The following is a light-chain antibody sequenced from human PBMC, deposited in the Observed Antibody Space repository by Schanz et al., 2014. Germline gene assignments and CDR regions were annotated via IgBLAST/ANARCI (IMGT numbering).Light chain of an antibody. CDR1: QSVSSH. Sequence: EIVLTQSPATLSLSPGERATLSCRASQSVSSHLAWYQQKPGQAPRLLIYGASSRATGIPDRFSGSGSGTDFTLTIGRLEPEDFAVYYCQQYNNWPPITFGQGTRLEIK. CDR2: GAS. J-gene: IGKJ5*01. V-gene: IGKV3-11*01. CDR3: QQYNNWPPIT.